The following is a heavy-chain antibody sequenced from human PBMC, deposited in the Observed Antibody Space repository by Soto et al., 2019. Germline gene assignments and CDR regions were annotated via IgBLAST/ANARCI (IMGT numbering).Heavy chain of an antibody. D-gene: IGHD2-15*01. J-gene: IGHJ3*02. CDR2: IIPIFGTA. CDR3: ARDRGVVVAAGVSSFDI. CDR1: GGTFSSYA. V-gene: IGHV1-69*13. Sequence: SVKVSCKASGGTFSSYAISWVRQAPGQGLEWMGGIIPIFGTANYAQKFQGRVTITADESTSTAYMELSSLRSEDTAVYYFARDRGVVVAAGVSSFDIWGQGTMVTVSS.